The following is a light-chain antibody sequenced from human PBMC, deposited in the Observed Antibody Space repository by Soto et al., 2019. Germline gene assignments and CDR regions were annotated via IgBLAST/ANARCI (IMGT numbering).Light chain of an antibody. CDR1: QGISSY. CDR3: QQHNSYPLT. Sequence: DIQLTQSPSFLSASVGDRVTITCRASQGISSYLAWYQQKPGKAPKLLIYATSTLQSGVPSRFSGSGSGTEFTLTISRLQPEDFATYYCQQHNSYPLTFGGGTKVEIK. J-gene: IGKJ4*01. CDR2: ATS. V-gene: IGKV1-9*01.